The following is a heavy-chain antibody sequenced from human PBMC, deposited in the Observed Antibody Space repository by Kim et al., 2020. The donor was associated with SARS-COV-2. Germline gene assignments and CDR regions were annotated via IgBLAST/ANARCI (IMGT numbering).Heavy chain of an antibody. D-gene: IGHD4-17*01. J-gene: IGHJ6*02. CDR1: GFTFSSYG. Sequence: GGSLRLSCAASGFTFSSYGMHWVRQAPGKGLEWVAVISYDGSNKYYADSVKGRFPISRDNSKNTLYLQMNSLRAEDTAVYYCARAYYGDYYYYGMDVRGQGTTVTVSS. CDR3: ARAYYGDYYYYGMDV. CDR2: ISYDGSNK. V-gene: IGHV3-33*05.